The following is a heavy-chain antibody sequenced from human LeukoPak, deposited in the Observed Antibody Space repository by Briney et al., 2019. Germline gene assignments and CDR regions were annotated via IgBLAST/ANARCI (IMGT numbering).Heavy chain of an antibody. CDR1: GGSISSGGYY. CDR3: ARGDLVLPDY. D-gene: IGHD3-10*01. J-gene: IGHJ4*02. V-gene: IGHV4-31*03. CDR2: IYYSGST. Sequence: PSETLSLTCTVSGGSISSGGYYWSWIRQHPGKGLEWIGYIYYSGSTYYNPSLKSRVTISVDTSKNQFSLKLSSVTAADTAVYYCARGDLVLPDYWGQGTLVTVSS.